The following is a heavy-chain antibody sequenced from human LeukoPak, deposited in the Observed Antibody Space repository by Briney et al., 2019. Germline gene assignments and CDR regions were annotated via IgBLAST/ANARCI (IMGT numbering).Heavy chain of an antibody. CDR2: TYYRSKWYN. Sequence: SQTLSLTCAISGDSVPSNSSAWNWIRQSPSRGLEWLGRTYYRSKWYNDYAVCVKSRITINSDTSKNQFSLRLTSVTPEDRAVYYRAMVGISPPRTSYDFYYWGQGTLVTVSS. CDR1: GDSVPSNSSA. D-gene: IGHD2-21*01. CDR3: AMVGISPPRTSYDFYY. V-gene: IGHV6-1*01. J-gene: IGHJ4*02.